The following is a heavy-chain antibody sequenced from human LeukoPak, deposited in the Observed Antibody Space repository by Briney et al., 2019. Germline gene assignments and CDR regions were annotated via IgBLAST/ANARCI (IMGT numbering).Heavy chain of an antibody. CDR1: GGSISSGGYS. CDR2: IYHSGST. Sequence: SETLSLTCAVSGGSISSGGYSWSWIRQPPGKGLEWIGYIYHSGSTYYNPSLKSRVTISVDRSKNQFSLKLSSVTAADTAVYYCATGPSSGSYVSDAFDIWGQGTMVTVSS. D-gene: IGHD3-10*01. V-gene: IGHV4-30-2*01. J-gene: IGHJ3*02. CDR3: ATGPSSGSYVSDAFDI.